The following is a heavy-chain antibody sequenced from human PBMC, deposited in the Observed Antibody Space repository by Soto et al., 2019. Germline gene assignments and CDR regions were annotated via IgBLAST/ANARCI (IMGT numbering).Heavy chain of an antibody. CDR1: GFTFSASA. CDR3: AKVWGEDGYCTRTSCLYYFHH. V-gene: IGHV3-23*01. J-gene: IGHJ4*02. D-gene: IGHD2-2*03. CDR2: ISDSGST. Sequence: EVQLLESGGGLVQPGGSLRLSCEASGFTFSASAMSWVRQAPRKGLEWVSTISDSGSTYYADSVKGRFTISRDNSKNKLYLQMNSLRAEDTAVYHCAKVWGEDGYCTRTSCLYYFHHWGQGVLVTVSS.